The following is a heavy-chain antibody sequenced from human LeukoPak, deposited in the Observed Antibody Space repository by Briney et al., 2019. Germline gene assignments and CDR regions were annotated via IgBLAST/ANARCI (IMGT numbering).Heavy chain of an antibody. V-gene: IGHV4-59*01. J-gene: IGHJ6*03. D-gene: IGHD3-10*01. CDR2: TYYSGST. CDR3: ARVFDSGSQAYFYYMDV. CDR1: GGSISSYY. Sequence: SETLSLTCNVSGGSISSYYWSWIRQPPGKGLEWIGYTYYSGSTNYNPSLKSRVTISVDTSKNQFSLKLTSVTAADTAVYYCARVFDSGSQAYFYYMDVWGKGTTVTISS.